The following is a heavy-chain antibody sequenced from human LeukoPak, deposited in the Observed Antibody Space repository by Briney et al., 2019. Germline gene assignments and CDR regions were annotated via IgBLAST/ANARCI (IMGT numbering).Heavy chain of an antibody. Sequence: SETLPLTCTVSGGSISSYYWSWIRQPPGKGLEWIGYIYYSGSTNYNPSLKSRVTISVDTSKNQFSLKLSSVTAADTAVYYCARTSLAGKRNDAFDIWGQGTMVTVSS. CDR3: ARTSLAGKRNDAFDI. D-gene: IGHD6-13*01. CDR2: IYYSGST. V-gene: IGHV4-59*01. CDR1: GGSISSYY. J-gene: IGHJ3*02.